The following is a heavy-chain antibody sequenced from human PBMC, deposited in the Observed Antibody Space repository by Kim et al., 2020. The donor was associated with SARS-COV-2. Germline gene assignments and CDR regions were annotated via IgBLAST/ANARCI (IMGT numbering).Heavy chain of an antibody. CDR1: GFTFSNYA. CDR3: AKLPRLLVTSNLDY. V-gene: IGHV3-23*01. Sequence: GGSLRLSCAASGFTFSNYAMSWVRQAPGKGLEWVSTIIHSGVTTYYADSVKGRFTISRDNSKNTVFLQMNSLRDEDTAVYYCAKLPRLLVTSNLDYWGQGTLVTVSS. J-gene: IGHJ4*02. CDR2: IIHSGVTT. D-gene: IGHD4-17*01.